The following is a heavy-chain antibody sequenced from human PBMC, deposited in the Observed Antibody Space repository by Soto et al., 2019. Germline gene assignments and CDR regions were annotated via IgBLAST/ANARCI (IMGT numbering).Heavy chain of an antibody. CDR1: GGTFSSYA. D-gene: IGHD2-2*01. CDR3: ALLVPAAEGHCAY. J-gene: IGHJ4*02. V-gene: IGHV1-69*06. Sequence: QVQLVQSGAEVKKPGSSVKVSCKASGGTFSSYAISWVRQAPGQGLEWMGGIIPIFGTANYAQKFPGRVTITADKSTSPAYMELSSLRSEDTAVYYGALLVPAAEGHCAYWGQGTLVTVSS. CDR2: IIPIFGTA.